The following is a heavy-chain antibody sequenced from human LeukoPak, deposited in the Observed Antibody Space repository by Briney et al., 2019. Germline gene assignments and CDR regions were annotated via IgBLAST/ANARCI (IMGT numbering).Heavy chain of an antibody. D-gene: IGHD1-7*01. Sequence: SETLSLTCTVSGGSISSYYWSWIRQPPGKGLEWIGYIYYSGSTNYNPSLKSRVTISVDTSKNQFSLKLSSVTAADTAVYYCARDRGFNWNYAAFDYWGQGTLVTVFS. V-gene: IGHV4-59*12. J-gene: IGHJ4*02. CDR3: ARDRGFNWNYAAFDY. CDR2: IYYSGST. CDR1: GGSISSYY.